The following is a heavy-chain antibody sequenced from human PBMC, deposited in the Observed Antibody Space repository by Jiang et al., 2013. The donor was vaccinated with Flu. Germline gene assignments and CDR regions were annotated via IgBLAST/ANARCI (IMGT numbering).Heavy chain of an antibody. CDR3: ARQLLTGYYSRYYYGMDV. Sequence: GLVKPSETLSLTCTVSGGSISSSSYYWGWIRQPPGKGLEWIGSIYYSGSTYYNPSLKSRVTISVDTSKNQFSLKLSSVTAADTAVYYCARQLLTGYYSRYYYGMDVWGQGTTVTVSS. CDR1: GGSISSSSYY. D-gene: IGHD3-9*01. J-gene: IGHJ6*02. V-gene: IGHV4-39*01. CDR2: IYYSGST.